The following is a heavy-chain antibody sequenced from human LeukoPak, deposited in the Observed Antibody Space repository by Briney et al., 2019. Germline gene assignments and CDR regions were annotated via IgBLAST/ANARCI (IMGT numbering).Heavy chain of an antibody. D-gene: IGHD3-22*01. Sequence: SETLSLTCTVSGGSISSYYWSWIRQPAGKGLEWIGRIYTSGSTNYNPSLKSRVTMSVDTSKNQFSLKLSSVTAADTAVYYCARDYYDSSGYYSLDYWGQGTLVTVSS. CDR2: IYTSGST. J-gene: IGHJ4*02. V-gene: IGHV4-4*07. CDR1: GGSISSYY. CDR3: ARDYYDSSGYYSLDY.